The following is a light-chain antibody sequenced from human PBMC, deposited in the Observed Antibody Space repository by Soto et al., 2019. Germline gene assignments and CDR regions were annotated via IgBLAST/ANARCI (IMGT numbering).Light chain of an antibody. CDR2: DAS. CDR1: QDIATY. V-gene: IGKV1-33*01. Sequence: DIQMTQSPSSLSASVGNRVTITCQASQDIATYLNWYQQKPGKAPNLLIYDASNLETGVPSRFSGGGSGTHFTFTISNLQPEDIATYYCQQYHNLPPTWTVGQGTKVDIK. CDR3: QQYHNLPPTWT. J-gene: IGKJ1*01.